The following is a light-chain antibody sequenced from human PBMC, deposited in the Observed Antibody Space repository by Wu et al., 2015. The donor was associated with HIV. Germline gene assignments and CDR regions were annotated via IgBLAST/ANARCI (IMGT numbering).Light chain of an antibody. J-gene: IGKJ4*01. CDR2: GAS. CDR1: QNIGRN. V-gene: IGKV3-15*01. Sequence: VMTQSPVTLSVSPGERATLSCRASQNIGRNLAWYQHKPGQTPRLLIFGASTRATDIPARFSGSGSGTDFTLTINRLEPEDSAVYYCQHYGSLPLTFGGGTEGGRSN. CDR3: QHYGSLPLT.